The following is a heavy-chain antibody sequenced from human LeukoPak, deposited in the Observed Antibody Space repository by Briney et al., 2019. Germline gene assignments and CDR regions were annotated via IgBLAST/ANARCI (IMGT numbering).Heavy chain of an antibody. Sequence: GGSLRLSCAASGITFSSYAMSWVRQAPGKGLEWVSAISGSGDNTYYADSVKGRFTISRDNSENTLYLQMNSLRAEDTAVYYCARVRTAATRHFDYWGQGTLVTVSS. CDR3: ARVRTAATRHFDY. V-gene: IGHV3-23*01. J-gene: IGHJ4*02. CDR1: GITFSSYA. D-gene: IGHD2-15*01. CDR2: ISGSGDNT.